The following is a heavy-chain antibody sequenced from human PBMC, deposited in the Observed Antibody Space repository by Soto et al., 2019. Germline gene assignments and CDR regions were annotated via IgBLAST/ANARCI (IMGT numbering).Heavy chain of an antibody. D-gene: IGHD6-19*01. Sequence: VQLVESGGGVVQPGRSLRLSCAASGFTFRDYAMQWVRQAPDKGLEWVAVVSHDGRNTHYADSVKGRFTISRDSSKNTVSLEMTSLRAEDTAVYYCAKGGRQWLVTSDFNYWGQGALVTVSS. CDR3: AKGGRQWLVTSDFNY. J-gene: IGHJ4*02. CDR1: GFTFRDYA. V-gene: IGHV3-30*18. CDR2: VSHDGRNT.